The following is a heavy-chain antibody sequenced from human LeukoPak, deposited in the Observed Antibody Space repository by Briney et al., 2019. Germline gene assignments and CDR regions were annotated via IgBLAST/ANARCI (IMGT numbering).Heavy chain of an antibody. CDR3: ARTTSSGWYFDY. CDR1: GFSLTTSGMR. Sequence: SGPALVKPTPTLTLTCTFSGFSLTTSGMRVNWIRQPPAKALEWLALIEWDDDKYYRTSLKTRLTISKDTSKTQVVLTMTNMDPVDTATYYCARTTSSGWYFDYWGQGTLVTVSS. V-gene: IGHV2-70*01. D-gene: IGHD6-19*01. J-gene: IGHJ4*02. CDR2: IEWDDDK.